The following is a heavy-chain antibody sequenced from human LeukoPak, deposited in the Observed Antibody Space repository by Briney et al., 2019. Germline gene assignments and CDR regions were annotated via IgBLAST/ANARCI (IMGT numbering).Heavy chain of an antibody. D-gene: IGHD4-17*01. CDR1: GCPFDKFG. CDR3: ARDRLGGDLTGESLY. V-gene: IGHV1-18*01. J-gene: IGHJ4*02. Sequence: GAAVLVAFTSSGCPFDKFGLKLVRQAPGQRLEWMGWISAYNGNTHYAQKFRGRLTMTTDTSTTTAYLELRSLKSDDTAVYYCARDRLGGDLTGESLYWGQGTLVTVSS. CDR2: ISAYNGNT.